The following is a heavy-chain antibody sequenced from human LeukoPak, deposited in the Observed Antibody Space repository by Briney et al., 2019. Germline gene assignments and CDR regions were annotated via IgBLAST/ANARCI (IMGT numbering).Heavy chain of an antibody. J-gene: IGHJ6*02. CDR2: INPNTGGT. Sequence: ASVKVSCKASGYTFTAYYMHWVRQAPGQGLEWMGWINPNTGGTNYAQKFQGRVTMTRATSISTAYMELSRLRSDDTAVYYCARDLQFRGVWGQGTTVTVSS. D-gene: IGHD3-10*01. CDR3: ARDLQFRGV. V-gene: IGHV1-2*02. CDR1: GYTFTAYY.